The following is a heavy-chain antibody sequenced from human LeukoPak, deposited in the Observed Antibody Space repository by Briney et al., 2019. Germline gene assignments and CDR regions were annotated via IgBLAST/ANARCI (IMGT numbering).Heavy chain of an antibody. CDR2: IYYSGST. V-gene: IGHV4-61*01. CDR1: GGSVSRGYYY. CDR3: ARDRGWEVIDY. J-gene: IGHJ4*02. Sequence: SETLSLTCSVSGGSVSRGYYYWSWIRQPPGKELEWIGNIYYSGSTNYNPSLKSRVTISADTSKSQFSLKLRSVTAADTAVYYCARDRGWEVIDYWGQGTLVTVSS. D-gene: IGHD1-26*01.